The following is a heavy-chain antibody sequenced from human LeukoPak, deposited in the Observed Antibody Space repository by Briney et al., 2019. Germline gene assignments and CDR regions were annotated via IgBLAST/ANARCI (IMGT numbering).Heavy chain of an antibody. Sequence: GRSLRLFCAASGFTFSSYGMHWVRQAPGKGLEWVAVISYDGSNKYYADSVKGRFTISRDNSKNTLYLQMNSLRAEDTAVYYCAKDEGDDSSGYYLDYWGQGTLVTVSS. CDR1: GFTFSSYG. D-gene: IGHD3-22*01. CDR2: ISYDGSNK. CDR3: AKDEGDDSSGYYLDY. J-gene: IGHJ4*02. V-gene: IGHV3-30*18.